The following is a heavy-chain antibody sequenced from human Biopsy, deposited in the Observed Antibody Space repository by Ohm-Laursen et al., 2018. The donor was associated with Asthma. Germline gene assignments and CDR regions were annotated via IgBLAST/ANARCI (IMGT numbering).Heavy chain of an antibody. Sequence: SVKVSCKSSGYTFINYAIHWVRQAPGHSLEWMGLINAANGNTKYSQKFQGRLTISRDTSASTAYMDLSSLRSEDTAVYYCARTYFDFLTGQVHDAFAMWGQGTMVTVSS. V-gene: IGHV1-3*01. CDR1: GYTFINYA. CDR3: ARTYFDFLTGQVHDAFAM. CDR2: INAANGNT. J-gene: IGHJ3*02. D-gene: IGHD3-9*01.